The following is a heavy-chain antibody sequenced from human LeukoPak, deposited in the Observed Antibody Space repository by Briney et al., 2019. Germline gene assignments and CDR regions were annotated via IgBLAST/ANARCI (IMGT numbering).Heavy chain of an antibody. CDR2: ISYDGSNN. J-gene: IGHJ4*02. D-gene: IGHD5-18*01. V-gene: IGHV3-30*18. CDR3: AKGTNTAMAPGDY. Sequence: PGGSLRLSCAASGFTFSSYGMHWVRQAPGKGLEWVAVISYDGSNNYYADSVKGRFTISRDNYKNTLYLQMNSLRAEDTAVYYCAKGTNTAMAPGDYWGQGTLVTVSS. CDR1: GFTFSSYG.